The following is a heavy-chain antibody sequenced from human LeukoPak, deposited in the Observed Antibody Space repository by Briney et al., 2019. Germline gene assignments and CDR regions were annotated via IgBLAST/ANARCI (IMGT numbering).Heavy chain of an antibody. CDR1: DFSFRSYW. CDR2: IKSDGSAT. CDR3: AMDINGDLFHV. J-gene: IGHJ4*02. V-gene: IGHV3-74*01. Sequence: PGGSLRLSCAGYDFSFRSYWMHWVRQPPEKGLEWVFSIKSDGSATAYADSVKGRFSMSTDSAKNTASLQMNSLRVEDTAMYYCAMDINGDLFHVWGQGTPVTVSS. D-gene: IGHD2-2*03.